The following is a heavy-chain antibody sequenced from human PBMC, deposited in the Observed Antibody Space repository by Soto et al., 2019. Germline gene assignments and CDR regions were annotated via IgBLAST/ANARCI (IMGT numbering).Heavy chain of an antibody. V-gene: IGHV3-64D*06. CDR1: GFTFSSYA. Sequence: PGGSLRLSCSASGFTFSSYAMHWVRQAPGKGLEYVSAVSSNGGSTYYADSVKGRFTISRDNSKNTLYLQMSSLRAEDTAVYYCVKAEYYYDSSGYYKYWGQGTLVTVSS. J-gene: IGHJ4*02. D-gene: IGHD3-22*01. CDR2: VSSNGGST. CDR3: VKAEYYYDSSGYYKY.